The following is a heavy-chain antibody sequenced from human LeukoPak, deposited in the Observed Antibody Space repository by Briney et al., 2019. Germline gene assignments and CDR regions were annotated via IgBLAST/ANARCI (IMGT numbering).Heavy chain of an antibody. J-gene: IGHJ3*02. V-gene: IGHV4-59*01. D-gene: IGHD5-12*01. CDR1: GGSITDYY. Sequence: SETLSLTCTVSGGSITDYYWSWIRQPPGKGLEWIGYIYYTGTTNYNPSLKSRVTILVDTSKKHFSLRLTSVTAADTAVYYCTRGLVATGFWGAFDIWGQGTMVTVSS. CDR3: TRGLVATGFWGAFDI. CDR2: IYYTGTT.